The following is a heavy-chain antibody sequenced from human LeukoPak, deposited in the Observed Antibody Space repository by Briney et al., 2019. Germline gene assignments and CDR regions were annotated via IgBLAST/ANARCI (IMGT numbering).Heavy chain of an antibody. CDR1: GGSFSGYY. D-gene: IGHD2-2*01. V-gene: IGHV4-34*01. J-gene: IGHJ5*02. CDR2: INHSGST. Sequence: SETLSLTCAVYGGSFSGYYWSWIRQPPGEGLEWIGEINHSGSTNYNPSLKSRVTISVDTSKNQFSLKLSSVTAADTAVYYCARVVPATKWSNWFDPWGQGTLVTVSS. CDR3: ARVVPATKWSNWFDP.